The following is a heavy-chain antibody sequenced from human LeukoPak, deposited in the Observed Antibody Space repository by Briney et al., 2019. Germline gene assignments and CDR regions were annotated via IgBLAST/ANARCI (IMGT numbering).Heavy chain of an antibody. CDR2: ISSSSDYI. D-gene: IGHD6-19*01. CDR1: GFTFSSSS. V-gene: IGHV3-21*01. Sequence: GGSLRLSCVDPGFTFSSSSMSWVRQAPGKGLEWVSSISSSSDYIYYADSVKGRFTISRDNAKNSVYLQMNSLRAEDTAVYYCARDSSGWHYFDHWGQGTLVTVSS. CDR3: ARDSSGWHYFDH. J-gene: IGHJ4*02.